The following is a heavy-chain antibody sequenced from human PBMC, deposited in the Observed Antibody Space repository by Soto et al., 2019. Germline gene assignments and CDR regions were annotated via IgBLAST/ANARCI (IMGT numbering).Heavy chain of an antibody. D-gene: IGHD4-17*01. V-gene: IGHV4-59*08. J-gene: IGHJ4*02. Sequence: SETLPLTCTVSGGSISSYYWSWIRQPPGKGLEWIGYIYYSGSTNYNPSLKSRVTISVDTSKNQFSLKLSSVTAADTAVYYCARLSYGDSNFDYWGPGTLVTVS. CDR2: IYYSGST. CDR1: GGSISSYY. CDR3: ARLSYGDSNFDY.